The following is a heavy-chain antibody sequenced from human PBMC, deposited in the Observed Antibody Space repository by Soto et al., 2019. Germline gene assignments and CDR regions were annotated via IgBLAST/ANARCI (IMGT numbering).Heavy chain of an antibody. Sequence: GESLKISCKGSGYKFPSYSLSWVRQMPGKGLEWMGRIDPSDSYTNYSPSFQGHVTISADKSITTAYLQWSSLKASDTAMYYCARHREGLPASYDMDVWGQGTTVTVSS. J-gene: IGHJ6*02. V-gene: IGHV5-10-1*01. D-gene: IGHD2-2*01. CDR3: ARHREGLPASYDMDV. CDR1: GYKFPSYS. CDR2: IDPSDSYT.